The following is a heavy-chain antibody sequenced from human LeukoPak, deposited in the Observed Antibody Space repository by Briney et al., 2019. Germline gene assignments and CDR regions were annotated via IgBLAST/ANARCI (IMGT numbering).Heavy chain of an antibody. CDR1: GGTFSSYA. V-gene: IGHV1-2*02. CDR3: ARPTWPTVTTVSYYYMDV. CDR2: INPNSGGT. Sequence: GSSVKVSCKASGGTFSSYAISWVRQAPGQGLEWMGWINPNSGGTNYAQKFQGRVTMTRDTSISTAYMELSRLRSDDTAVYYCARPTWPTVTTVSYYYMDVWGKGTTVTVSS. J-gene: IGHJ6*03. D-gene: IGHD4-11*01.